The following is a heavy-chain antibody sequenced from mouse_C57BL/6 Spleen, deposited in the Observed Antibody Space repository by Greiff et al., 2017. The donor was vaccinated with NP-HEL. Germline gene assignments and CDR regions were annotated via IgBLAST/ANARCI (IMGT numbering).Heavy chain of an antibody. J-gene: IGHJ2*01. CDR3: ARLGWLLPYYFDY. V-gene: IGHV1-22*01. Sequence: EVQLQQSGPELVKPGASVKMSCKASGYTFTDYNMHWVKQSHGKSLEWIGYINPNNGGTSYHQKFKGKATLTVNKSSSTAYMELRSLTSEDSAVYYCARLGWLLPYYFDYWGQGTTRTVSS. D-gene: IGHD2-3*01. CDR2: INPNNGGT. CDR1: GYTFTDYN.